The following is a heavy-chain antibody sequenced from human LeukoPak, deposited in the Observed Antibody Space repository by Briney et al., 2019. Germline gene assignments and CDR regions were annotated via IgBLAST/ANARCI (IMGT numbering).Heavy chain of an antibody. CDR1: GGSISSYY. CDR3: ARDLTRVFRGVLVHRFDP. Sequence: SETLSLTCTVSGGSISSYYWSWIRQPPGKGLEWIGYIYCSGSTNYNPSLKSRVTISVDTSKNQFSLKLSSVTAADTAVYYCARDLTRVFRGVLVHRFDPWGQGTLVTVSS. D-gene: IGHD3-10*01. J-gene: IGHJ5*02. V-gene: IGHV4-59*01. CDR2: IYCSGST.